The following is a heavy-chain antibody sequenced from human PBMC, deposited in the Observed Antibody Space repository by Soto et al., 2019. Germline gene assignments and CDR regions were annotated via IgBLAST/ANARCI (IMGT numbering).Heavy chain of an antibody. D-gene: IGHD3-22*01. CDR2: ISYDGSNK. V-gene: IGHV3-30*18. Sequence: QPGGSLRLSCAASGFTFSSYGMHWVRQAPGKGLEWVAVISYDGSNKYYADSVKGRFTISRDNSKNTLYLQMNSLRAEDTAVYYCAKGGYYYDSSGLNWFDPWGQGTLVTVSS. CDR1: GFTFSSYG. J-gene: IGHJ5*02. CDR3: AKGGYYYDSSGLNWFDP.